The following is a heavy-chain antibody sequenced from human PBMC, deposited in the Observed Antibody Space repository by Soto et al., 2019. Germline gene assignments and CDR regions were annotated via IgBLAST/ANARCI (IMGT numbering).Heavy chain of an antibody. CDR1: GYTFTSYS. V-gene: IGHV1-18*01. D-gene: IGHD4-17*01. CDR2: ISAYNGNT. J-gene: IGHJ4*02. CDR3: ARDYGETALYYFDY. Sequence: ASVKVSCKASGYTFTSYSISWVRQAPGQGLEWMGWISAYNGNTNYAQKLQGRVTMTTDTSTSTAYMELRSLRSDDTAVYYCARDYGETALYYFDYWGQGTLVTVSS.